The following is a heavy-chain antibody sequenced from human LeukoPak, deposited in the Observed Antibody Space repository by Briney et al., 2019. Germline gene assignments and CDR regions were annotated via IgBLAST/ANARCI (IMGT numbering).Heavy chain of an antibody. D-gene: IGHD3-16*01. CDR3: AKDRVSPGFNLFDS. V-gene: IGHV3-23*01. CDR1: GFIFSGYA. J-gene: IGHJ5*01. CDR2: IGGRGDET. Sequence: GGSLRLSCAASGFIFSGYAMSWVRQAPGKGLEWVSAIGGRGDETFYTDSVKGPFTISRDNSKNTLYLQMKSLRAEDTAVYYCAKDRVSPGFNLFDSWGQGTLVSVSS.